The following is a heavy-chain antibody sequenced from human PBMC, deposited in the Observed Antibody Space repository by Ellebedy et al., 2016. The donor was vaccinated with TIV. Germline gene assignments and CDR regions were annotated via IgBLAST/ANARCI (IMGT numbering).Heavy chain of an antibody. V-gene: IGHV3-23*01. J-gene: IGHJ4*02. CDR2: LSGGGVST. D-gene: IGHD6-19*01. Sequence: GESLKISXAASGFTFSSYAMSWVRQAPGKGLEWVSALSGGGVSTYYADSVKGRFTISRDNSKNTLYLQMNSLRVDDTAVYYCVITGTSGWLRGYWGQGTLVTVSS. CDR1: GFTFSSYA. CDR3: VITGTSGWLRGY.